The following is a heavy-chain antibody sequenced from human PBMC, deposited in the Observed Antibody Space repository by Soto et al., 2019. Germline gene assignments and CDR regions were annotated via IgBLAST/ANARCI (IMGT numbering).Heavy chain of an antibody. Sequence: LALTCAVSGGSISSSNWWSWVRQPPGKGLEWIGEIYHSGSTNYNPSLKSRVTISVDKSKNQFSLKLSSVTAADTAVYYCASLRYFDWLLTDYWGQGTLVTVYS. CDR1: GGSISSSNW. J-gene: IGHJ4*02. CDR3: ASLRYFDWLLTDY. CDR2: IYHSGST. V-gene: IGHV4-4*02. D-gene: IGHD3-9*01.